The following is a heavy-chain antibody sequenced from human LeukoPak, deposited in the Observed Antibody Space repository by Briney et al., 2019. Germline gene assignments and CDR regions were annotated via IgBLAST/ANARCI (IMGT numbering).Heavy chain of an antibody. Sequence: ASVKVPCKASGYTFTGYYLHWVRQAPGQGLEWMGWLNPDSGGANYPQDFQGRVTMTGDTSISTAYMELTRLTSDDTAVYYCAAYSSSGYHNFDYWGQGTLVTVSS. D-gene: IGHD6-13*01. CDR2: LNPDSGGA. J-gene: IGHJ4*02. CDR1: GYTFTGYY. V-gene: IGHV1-2*02. CDR3: AAYSSSGYHNFDY.